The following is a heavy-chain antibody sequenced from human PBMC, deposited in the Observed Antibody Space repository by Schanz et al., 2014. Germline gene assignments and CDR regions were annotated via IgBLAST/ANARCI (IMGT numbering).Heavy chain of an antibody. CDR3: ARDYQYQQPRQFEY. D-gene: IGHD6-13*01. CDR2: IKLDGSEK. V-gene: IGHV3-7*03. J-gene: IGHJ4*02. CDR1: GFTFSRYW. Sequence: EVQLVESGGGLVQPGGSLRLCCVASGFTFSRYWMTWVRQAPGKGLEWVANIKLDGSEKYYVDSVKGRFTISRDNAKNSLNLQMNSLRAEDTGVYHCARDYQYQQPRQFEYWGQGILVTVSS.